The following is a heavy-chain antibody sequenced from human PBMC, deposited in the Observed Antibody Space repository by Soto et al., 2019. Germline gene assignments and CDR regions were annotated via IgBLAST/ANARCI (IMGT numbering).Heavy chain of an antibody. CDR2: IYYSGGT. D-gene: IGHD3-22*01. CDR1: GSSIGSGYYY. J-gene: IGHJ5*02. Sequence: TSETLSLTCPVSGSSIGSGYYYWSWIRQHPGKGLEWIGYIYYSGGTYYNPSLKSRVTISVDTSKNQFSLELSSVTAADTAVYYCASIYDSSGYYYGNNWFDPWGQGTLVTVS. V-gene: IGHV4-31*02. CDR3: ASIYDSSGYYYGNNWFDP.